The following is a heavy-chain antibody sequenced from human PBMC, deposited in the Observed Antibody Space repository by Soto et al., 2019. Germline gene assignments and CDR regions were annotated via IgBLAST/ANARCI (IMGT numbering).Heavy chain of an antibody. CDR3: SRDFSRYCTNGVCYYFDY. CDR2: MNPNSGNT. D-gene: IGHD2-8*01. V-gene: IGHV1-8*01. Sequence: ASVKVSCKASGYTFTNYDINWVRHATGQGLEWMGWMNPNSGNTNYAQKFQGRVTMTTDTSINTAYMELRSLRSDDTAVYYCSRDFSRYCTNGVCYYFDYWGQGTLVTVS. CDR1: GYTFTNYD. J-gene: IGHJ4*02.